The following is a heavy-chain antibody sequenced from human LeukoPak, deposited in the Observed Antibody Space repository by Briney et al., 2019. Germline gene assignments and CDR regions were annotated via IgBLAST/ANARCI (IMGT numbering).Heavy chain of an antibody. J-gene: IGHJ6*02. Sequence: SDTLSLAWTVSGGSVISSYWGWIRQPRGKGMGWIGSIYLSASTYYDPSFTSRVTISVDASKNQFSMKLSSVTAADTAVYYCARHTPYSSGWFGDYYYYGMDVWGQGTTVTVSS. D-gene: IGHD6-19*01. CDR3: ARHTPYSSGWFGDYYYYGMDV. CDR1: GGSVISSY. CDR2: IYLSAST. V-gene: IGHV4-59*08.